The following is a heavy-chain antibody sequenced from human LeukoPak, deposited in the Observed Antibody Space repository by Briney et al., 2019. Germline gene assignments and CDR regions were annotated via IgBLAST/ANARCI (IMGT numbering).Heavy chain of an antibody. Sequence: ASVKVSCKASGGTFSSYAISWVRQAPGQGLEWMGGIIPIFGTANYAQKFQGRVTITADESTSTAYMELSSLRPEDTAVYYCARGMGGGSYPEDAFDIWGQGTMVTVSS. V-gene: IGHV1-69*13. D-gene: IGHD1-26*01. J-gene: IGHJ3*02. CDR1: GGTFSSYA. CDR2: IIPIFGTA. CDR3: ARGMGGGSYPEDAFDI.